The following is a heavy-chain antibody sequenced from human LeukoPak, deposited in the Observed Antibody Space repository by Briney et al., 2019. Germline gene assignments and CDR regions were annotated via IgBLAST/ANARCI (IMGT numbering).Heavy chain of an antibody. Sequence: GGSLRLSCAASGFTFSSYAMHWVRQAPGKGLEYVSAISSNGGSTYYANSVKGRFTISRDNSKNTLYLQMGSLRAEDMAVYYCARAPNYQDQYYDFWSGYYYYYYMDVWGKGTTVTVSS. CDR2: ISSNGGST. CDR1: GFTFSSYA. D-gene: IGHD3-3*01. J-gene: IGHJ6*03. V-gene: IGHV3-64*01. CDR3: ARAPNYQDQYYDFWSGYYYYYYMDV.